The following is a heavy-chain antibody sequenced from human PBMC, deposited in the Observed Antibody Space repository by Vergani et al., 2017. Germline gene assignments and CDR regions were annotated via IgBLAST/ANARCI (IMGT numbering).Heavy chain of an antibody. Sequence: EVQLVESGGGLVQPGGSLRLSCAASGFTFSSYEMNWVGQAPGKGLEWVSYIMSSGSTISYADSVKGRFTISRDNAKTSLYLQINSLRADDTAVYYCARDRQEADAFDIWGQGTMVTVSS. CDR1: GFTFSSYE. CDR3: ARDRQEADAFDI. J-gene: IGHJ3*02. CDR2: IMSSGSTI. V-gene: IGHV3-48*03.